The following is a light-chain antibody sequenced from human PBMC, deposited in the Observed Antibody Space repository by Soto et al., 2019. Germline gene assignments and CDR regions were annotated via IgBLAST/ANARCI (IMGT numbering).Light chain of an antibody. V-gene: IGKV3-15*01. CDR3: QQYNNWPRT. CDR2: GAS. J-gene: IGKJ1*01. Sequence: EVVLTQSPDTLSVSPGERATLSCRASQSVSINLAWYQQKPGQAPRLLIYGASTRATGIPARFSGSGSGTEFTLTISSLQSEDFAVYYCQQYNNWPRTFGQGTKVDI. CDR1: QSVSIN.